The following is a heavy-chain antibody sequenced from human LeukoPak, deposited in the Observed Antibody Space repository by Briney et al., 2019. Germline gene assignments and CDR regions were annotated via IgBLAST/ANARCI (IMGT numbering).Heavy chain of an antibody. CDR2: IYSGGST. D-gene: IGHD6-19*01. J-gene: IGHJ4*02. CDR3: AKGLAVAGPSKRGFFDY. Sequence: GGSLRLSCAASGFTFSSYSMNWVRQAPGKGLEWVSVIYSGGSTYYADSVKGRFTISRDNSKNTLYLQMNSLRAGDTAVYYCAKGLAVAGPSKRGFFDYWGQGTLVTVSS. CDR1: GFTFSSYS. V-gene: IGHV3-23*03.